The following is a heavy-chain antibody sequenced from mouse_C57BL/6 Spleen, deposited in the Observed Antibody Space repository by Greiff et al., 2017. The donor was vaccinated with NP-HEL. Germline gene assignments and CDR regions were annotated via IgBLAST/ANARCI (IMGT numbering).Heavy chain of an antibody. CDR2: INPTSGYT. D-gene: IGHD2-4*01. CDR3: ARSKDYDYHGWFAY. Sequence: QVHVKQSGAELVKPGASVKLSCKASGYTFNNYWMHWVKQRPGQGLEWIGYINPTSGYTKYNQKFKDKATLTADKSSSTAYMQLSSLTYEDSAVYYCARSKDYDYHGWFAYWGQGTLVTVSA. CDR1: GYTFNNYW. J-gene: IGHJ3*01. V-gene: IGHV1-7*01.